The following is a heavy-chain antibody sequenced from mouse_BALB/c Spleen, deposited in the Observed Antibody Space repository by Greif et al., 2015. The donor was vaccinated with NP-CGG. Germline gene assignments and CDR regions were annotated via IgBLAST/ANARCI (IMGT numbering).Heavy chain of an antibody. J-gene: IGHJ3*01. V-gene: IGHV2-2*02. D-gene: IGHD2-3*01. CDR1: GFSLTSYG. CDR2: IWSGGST. CDR3: ARLGYSFAY. Sequence: VKLVESGPGLVQPSQSLSITCTVSGFSLTSYGVHWVRQSPGKGLEWLGVIWSGGSTDYNAAFISGLSISKDNSKSXVFFKMNSLQANDTAIYYCARLGYSFAYCGQGTLVTVSA.